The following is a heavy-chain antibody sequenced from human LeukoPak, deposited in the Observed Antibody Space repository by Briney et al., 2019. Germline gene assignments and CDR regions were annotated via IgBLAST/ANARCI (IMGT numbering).Heavy chain of an antibody. D-gene: IGHD6-6*01. V-gene: IGHV3-7*01. CDR3: ARAYSSPKSFDAFDI. J-gene: IGHJ3*02. CDR1: EFTFSSYW. Sequence: GGSLRLSCAASEFTFSSYWMSWVRQAPGKGLEWVADIKQDGSEKYYVDSVKGRFTISRDNAKNSLYLQMNSLRAADTAVYYCARAYSSPKSFDAFDIWGQGTMVTVSS. CDR2: IKQDGSEK.